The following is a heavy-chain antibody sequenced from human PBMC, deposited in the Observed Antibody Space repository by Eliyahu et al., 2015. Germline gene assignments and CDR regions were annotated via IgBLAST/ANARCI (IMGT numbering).Heavy chain of an antibody. CDR3: AKGKTSYNVDASDI. D-gene: IGHD3-10*01. CDR2: ISGSGGTT. V-gene: IGHV3-23*04. CDR1: GLRXSTYA. Sequence: EEQXVESGGDSVQPGGSLRLSCAAXGLRXSTYAMXWVRQAPGEGPQWVSAISGSGGTTYYADSVKGRFTISRDNSQNTLFLQMSSLRAEDTATYYCAKGKTSYNVDASDIWGQGTMVTVSS. J-gene: IGHJ3*02.